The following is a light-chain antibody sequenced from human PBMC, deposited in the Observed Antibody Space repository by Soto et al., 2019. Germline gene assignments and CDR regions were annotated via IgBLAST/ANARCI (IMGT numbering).Light chain of an antibody. CDR1: QGINNF. CDR2: AAS. CDR3: QQLNSYQT. V-gene: IGKV1-9*01. J-gene: IGKJ1*01. Sequence: DIQMTQSPSSLSASVGDRVTITCRASQGINNFLAWYQQQPGKAPKLLIYAASTLQSGVPSRFSGSGSGTEFTLTISSLQPEDFATYYCQQLNSYQTFGQGTKVDIK.